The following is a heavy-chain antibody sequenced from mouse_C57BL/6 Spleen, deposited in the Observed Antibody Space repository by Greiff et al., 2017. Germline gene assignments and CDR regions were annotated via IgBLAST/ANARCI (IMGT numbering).Heavy chain of an antibody. Sequence: QVQLQQSGAELARPGASVKLSCKASGYTFTSYGISWVKQRTGQGLEWIGEIYPRSGNTYYNEKFKGKATLTADKSSSTAYMELRSLTSEDSAVYFCARKGSRGDFGYWGQGTTLTVSS. CDR2: IYPRSGNT. J-gene: IGHJ2*01. V-gene: IGHV1-81*01. CDR1: GYTFTSYG. CDR3: ARKGSRGDFGY.